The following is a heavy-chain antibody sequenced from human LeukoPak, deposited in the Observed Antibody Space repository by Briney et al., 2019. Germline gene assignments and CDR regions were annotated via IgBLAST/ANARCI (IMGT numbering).Heavy chain of an antibody. Sequence: PGGSLRLSCAASGFTFSSYEMNWVRQAPGKGLEWVSYTSSSGYTRYYADSVKGRFTISRDNAKNSLYLQMNSLRAEDTAAYYCARVGQWLVNYWGGGPLVTVSS. D-gene: IGHD6-19*01. CDR2: TSSSGYTR. V-gene: IGHV3-48*03. CDR3: ARVGQWLVNY. CDR1: GFTFSSYE. J-gene: IGHJ4*02.